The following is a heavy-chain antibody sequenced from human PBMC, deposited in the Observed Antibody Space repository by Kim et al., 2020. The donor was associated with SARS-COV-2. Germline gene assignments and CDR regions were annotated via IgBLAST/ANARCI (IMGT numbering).Heavy chain of an antibody. D-gene: IGHD5-12*01. J-gene: IGHJ4*02. Sequence: GGSLRLSCAASGFTFSDHYMDWVRQAPGKGLEWVGRTRNKANSYTTEYAASVQGRFTISSDDSKNSMFLQMNSLKTEDTAVYYCARGDHHSGFYPWDYWGQETLVTVSS. CDR3: ARGDHHSGFYPWDY. CDR2: TRNKANSYTT. CDR1: GFTFSDHY. V-gene: IGHV3-72*01.